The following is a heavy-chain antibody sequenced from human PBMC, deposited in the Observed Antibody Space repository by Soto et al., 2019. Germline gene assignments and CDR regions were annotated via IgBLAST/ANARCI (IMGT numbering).Heavy chain of an antibody. J-gene: IGHJ4*02. V-gene: IGHV3-7*05. CDR3: AKVVR. CDR1: GFTFSSHW. Sequence: EVHLVESGGDLVQPGWSLRLSCAASGFTFSSHWMSWVRQAPGKGLEWVANIKGGGSEKYYVDAVKGRFTISRDNAKNSLFLQMNSLRVEDTALYYCAKVVRWGQGTLVTVSS. CDR2: IKGGGSEK.